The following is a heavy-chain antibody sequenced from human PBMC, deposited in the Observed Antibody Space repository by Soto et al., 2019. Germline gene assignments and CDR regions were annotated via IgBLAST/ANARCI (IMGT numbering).Heavy chain of an antibody. Sequence: GGSLRLSCAASGFTFSNAWMSWVRQAPGKGLEWVGRIKSKTDGGTTDYAAPVKGRFTISRDDSKNTLYLQMNSLKTEDTAVYYCTTEEDCSSTSCYGEGYYYYYYMDVWGKGTTVTVSS. D-gene: IGHD2-2*01. CDR2: IKSKTDGGTT. CDR3: TTEEDCSSTSCYGEGYYYYYYMDV. J-gene: IGHJ6*03. CDR1: GFTFSNAW. V-gene: IGHV3-15*01.